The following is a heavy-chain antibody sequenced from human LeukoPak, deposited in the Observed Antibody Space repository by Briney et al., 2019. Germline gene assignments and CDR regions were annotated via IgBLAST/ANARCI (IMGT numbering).Heavy chain of an antibody. D-gene: IGHD2-2*01. CDR3: ARGRDRSSTSCHDY. V-gene: IGHV3-48*04. J-gene: IGHJ4*02. CDR1: GFTFSSYS. CDR2: ISSSSSTI. Sequence: GGSLRLSCAASGFTFSSYSMNWVRQAPGKGLEWVSYISSSSSTIYYADSVKGRFTISRDNAKNSLCLQMNSLRAEDTAVYYCARGRDRSSTSCHDYWGQGTLVTVSS.